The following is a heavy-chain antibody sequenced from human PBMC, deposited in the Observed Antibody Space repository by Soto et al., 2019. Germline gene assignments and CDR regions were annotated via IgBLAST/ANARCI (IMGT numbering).Heavy chain of an antibody. D-gene: IGHD3-22*01. CDR3: ARDLAALYDSSGYYLDC. J-gene: IGHJ4*02. Sequence: ASVKVSCKASGYTFTDYYMHWVRQAPGQGLEWMGWINPRSGDTKYAQKFQGRVTMARDTSISTAYMELSRLSSDDTAVYYCARDLAALYDSSGYYLDCWGQGTLVPVSS. CDR2: INPRSGDT. CDR1: GYTFTDYY. V-gene: IGHV1-2*02.